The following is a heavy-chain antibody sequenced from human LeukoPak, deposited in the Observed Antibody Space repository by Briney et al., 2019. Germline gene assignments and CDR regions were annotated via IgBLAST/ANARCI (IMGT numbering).Heavy chain of an antibody. D-gene: IGHD5-24*01. CDR2: IYYSGST. J-gene: IGHJ4*02. CDR3: ARDRGDGYSSGYFEY. V-gene: IGHV4-30-4*08. Sequence: NSSETLSLTCTVSGGSISSGDYYWSWIRQPPGKGLEWIGYIYYSGSTYYNPSLKSRVTISVDTSKNQFSLKLSSVTAADTAVYYCARDRGDGYSSGYFEYWGQGTLVTVSS. CDR1: GGSISSGDYY.